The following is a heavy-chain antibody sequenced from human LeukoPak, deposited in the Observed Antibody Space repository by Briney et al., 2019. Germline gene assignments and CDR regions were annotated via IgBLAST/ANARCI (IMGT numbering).Heavy chain of an antibody. V-gene: IGHV1-8*01. J-gene: IGHJ4*02. CDR1: GYTFTSYD. CDR2: MNPNSGNT. Sequence: ASVKVSCKASGYTFTSYDINWVRQATGQGLEWMGWMNPNSGNTGYAQKFQGRVTMTRNTSISTAYMELSSLGSEDTAVYYCARGDMATTSFDYWGQGTLVTVSS. D-gene: IGHD5-24*01. CDR3: ARGDMATTSFDY.